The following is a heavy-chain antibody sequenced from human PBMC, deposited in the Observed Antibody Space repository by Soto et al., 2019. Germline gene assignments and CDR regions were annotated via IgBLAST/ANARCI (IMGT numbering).Heavy chain of an antibody. CDR3: ARRYGSAFDY. V-gene: IGHV4-59*08. CDR2: IYYSGST. Sequence: SETLSLTCTVSGGTISSWYWSWIRQPPGKGLEWIGYIYYSGSTNCNPSLKSRVTISVDTSKNQFSLKLSSVTAADTAVYYCARRYGSAFDYWGQGALVTVPQ. CDR1: GGTISSWY. J-gene: IGHJ4*02. D-gene: IGHD1-26*01.